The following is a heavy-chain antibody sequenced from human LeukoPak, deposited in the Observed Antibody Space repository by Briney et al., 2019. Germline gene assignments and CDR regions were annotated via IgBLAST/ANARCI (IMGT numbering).Heavy chain of an antibody. V-gene: IGHV4-34*01. Sequence: SETLSLTCAVYGGSFSGYYWSWLRQPPGKGLEWIGEINHSGSTNYNPSLKSRVTISVDTSKNQFSLKLSSVTAADTAVYYCARASYGGGNFDYWGQGTLVTVSS. J-gene: IGHJ4*02. D-gene: IGHD5-18*01. CDR3: ARASYGGGNFDY. CDR2: INHSGST. CDR1: GGSFSGYY.